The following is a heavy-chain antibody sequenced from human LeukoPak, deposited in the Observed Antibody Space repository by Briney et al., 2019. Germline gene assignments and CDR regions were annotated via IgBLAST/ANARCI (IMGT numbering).Heavy chain of an antibody. CDR1: GYSISSGYY. CDR2: IYHSGST. V-gene: IGHV4-38-2*02. CDR3: ARVSKVVGATTYYFDY. Sequence: SETLSLTCTVSGYSISSGYYWGWIRQPPGKGLEWIGSIYHSGSTYYNPSLKSRVTISVDTSKNQFSPKLSSVTAADTAVYYCARVSKVVGATTYYFDYWGQGTLVTVSS. D-gene: IGHD1-26*01. J-gene: IGHJ4*02.